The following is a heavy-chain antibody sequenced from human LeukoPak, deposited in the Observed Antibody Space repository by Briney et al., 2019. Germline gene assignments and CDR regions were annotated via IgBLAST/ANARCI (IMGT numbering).Heavy chain of an antibody. J-gene: IGHJ4*02. CDR2: ISSSGSTI. V-gene: IGHV3-11*01. D-gene: IGHD1-1*01. Sequence: LSLTCAVYGGSFSGYYMSWIRQAPGKGLEWVSYISSSGSTIYYADSVKGRFTISRDNAKNSLYLQMNSLRAEDAAVYYCARTTNDYGDYWGQGTLVTVSS. CDR1: GGSFSGYY. CDR3: ARTTNDYGDY.